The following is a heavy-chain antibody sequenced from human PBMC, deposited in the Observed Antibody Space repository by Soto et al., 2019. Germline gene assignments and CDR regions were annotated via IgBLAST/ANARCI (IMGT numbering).Heavy chain of an antibody. J-gene: IGHJ5*02. V-gene: IGHV1-69*01. CDR3: ARSITMVRGVYNWFDP. CDR1: GGTFSSYA. D-gene: IGHD3-10*01. CDR2: IIPIFGTA. Sequence: QVQLVQSGAEVKKPGSSVKVSCKASGGTFSSYAISWVRQAPGQGLEWMGGIIPIFGTANYAQKFQGRVTITADESTSSAYMELSSLRSEDTAVYYCARSITMVRGVYNWFDPWGQGTLVTVSS.